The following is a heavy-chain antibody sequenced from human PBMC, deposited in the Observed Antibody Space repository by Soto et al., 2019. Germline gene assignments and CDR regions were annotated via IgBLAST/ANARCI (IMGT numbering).Heavy chain of an antibody. V-gene: IGHV4-59*01. Sequence: ASETLSLTCTVSGGSISSYYWSWIRQPPGKGLEWIGYIYYSGSTNYNPSLKSRVTISVDTSKNQFSLKLSSVTAADTAVYYCARFSDCSGGSCQDDYWGQGTLVTVSS. J-gene: IGHJ4*02. CDR1: GGSISSYY. CDR3: ARFSDCSGGSCQDDY. D-gene: IGHD2-15*01. CDR2: IYYSGST.